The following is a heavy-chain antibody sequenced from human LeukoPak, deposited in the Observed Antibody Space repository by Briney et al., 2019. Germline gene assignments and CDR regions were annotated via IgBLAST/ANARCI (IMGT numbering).Heavy chain of an antibody. Sequence: GGSLRLSCTASGFTFGDYAMSWVRQAPGKGLEWVGFIRSKAYGGTTEYAASVKGRFTISRDDSKSIAYLQMDSLKTEDTAVYYCTTGEWLFLYYFDYWGQGTLVTVSS. CDR2: IRSKAYGGTT. CDR1: GFTFGDYA. J-gene: IGHJ4*02. D-gene: IGHD3-3*01. CDR3: TTGEWLFLYYFDY. V-gene: IGHV3-49*04.